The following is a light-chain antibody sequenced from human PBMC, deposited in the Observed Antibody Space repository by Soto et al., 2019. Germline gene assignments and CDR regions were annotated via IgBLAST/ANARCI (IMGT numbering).Light chain of an antibody. J-gene: IGKJ5*01. V-gene: IGKV3-11*01. CDR2: DAS. CDR3: QQRSKWPPIT. Sequence: EIVLTQSPATLSLSPGERATLSCRASQSVGRSLAWYQQKPGQAPRLLIYDASDRATGIPARFSGSGSGTDFTLTISSLETEDFAVYYCQQRSKWPPITFGQGTRLEIK. CDR1: QSVGRS.